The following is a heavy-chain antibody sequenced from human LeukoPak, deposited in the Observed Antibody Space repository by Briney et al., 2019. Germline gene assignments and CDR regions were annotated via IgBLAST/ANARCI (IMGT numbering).Heavy chain of an antibody. V-gene: IGHV1-18*04. Sequence: ASVKVSCKASGYTFTSYGISWVRQAPGQGLEWMGWISAYNGNTNYAQKLQGRVTMTTDTSTSTAYMELSSLRSEDTAVYYCARAGEGYCSGGSCYYYYYYYGMDVWGQGTTVTVSS. CDR3: ARAGEGYCSGGSCYYYYYYYGMDV. D-gene: IGHD2-15*01. CDR1: GYTFTSYG. J-gene: IGHJ6*02. CDR2: ISAYNGNT.